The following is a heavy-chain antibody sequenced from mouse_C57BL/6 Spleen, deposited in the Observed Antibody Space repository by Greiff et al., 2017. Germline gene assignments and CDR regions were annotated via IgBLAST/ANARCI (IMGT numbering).Heavy chain of an antibody. CDR2: IDPETGGT. J-gene: IGHJ1*03. CDR3: TRERFITTVDWYFDV. CDR1: GYTFTDYE. D-gene: IGHD1-1*01. V-gene: IGHV1-15*01. Sequence: VQLQQSGAELVRPGASVTLSCKASGYTFTDYEMHWVKQTPVHGLEWIGAIDPETGGTAYNQKFKGKAILTADKSSSTAYMELRSLTSEDSAVYYCTRERFITTVDWYFDVWGTGTTVTVSS.